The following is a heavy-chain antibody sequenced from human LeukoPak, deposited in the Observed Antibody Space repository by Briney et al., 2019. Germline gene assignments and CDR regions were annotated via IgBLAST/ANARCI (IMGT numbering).Heavy chain of an antibody. J-gene: IGHJ4*02. CDR2: IYYAGST. CDR3: ARISGGHYYAIDY. D-gene: IGHD3-22*01. V-gene: IGHV4-39*01. CDR1: GDSISSSGDF. Sequence: SETLSLTCTVSGDSISSSGDFWGWIRQPPGKGLECIGNIYYAGSTYYNPSLKGRVTISVDTSKNQFSLRLSSVTAADTAVYYCARISGGHYYAIDYWGQGTLVTVPS.